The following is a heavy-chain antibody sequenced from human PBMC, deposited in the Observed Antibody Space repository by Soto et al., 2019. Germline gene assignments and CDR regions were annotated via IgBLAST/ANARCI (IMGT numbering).Heavy chain of an antibody. D-gene: IGHD3-22*01. CDR1: GFTFSSYA. V-gene: IGHV3-23*01. J-gene: IGHJ4*02. CDR3: AKGDWHDYYDSSGYYPFDY. Sequence: GGSLRLSCAASGFTFSSYAMSWVRQAPGKGLEWVSAISGSGGSTYYADSVKGRFTISRDNSKNTLYLQMNSLRAEDTAVYYCAKGDWHDYYDSSGYYPFDYWGQGTLVTVSS. CDR2: ISGSGGST.